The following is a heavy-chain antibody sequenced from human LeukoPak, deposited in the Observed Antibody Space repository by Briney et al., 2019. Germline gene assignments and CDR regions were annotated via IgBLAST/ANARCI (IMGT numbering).Heavy chain of an antibody. CDR3: ARVNNWNFYFGY. D-gene: IGHD1-7*01. CDR2: VYYSGST. J-gene: IGHJ4*02. CDR1: GGSVSSGSYY. V-gene: IGHV4-61*01. Sequence: SETLSLTCTVSGGSVSSGSYYWSWIRQPPGKGLEWIGYVYYSGSTNYNPSLKSRVTISVDTSKNQFSLKLSSVTAADTAVYYCARVNNWNFYFGYRGQGTLVTVSS.